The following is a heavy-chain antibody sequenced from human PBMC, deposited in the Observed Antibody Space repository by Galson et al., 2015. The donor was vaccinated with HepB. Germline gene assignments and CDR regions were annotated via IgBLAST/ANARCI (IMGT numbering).Heavy chain of an antibody. Sequence: SVKVSCKASGYTFTSYVICWVRQAPGQGLEWMGYISACNGNTDYAQNFQGRVTMTTDTSTSTAYMELRSLRSDDTAVYYCARVVPYDSSWSGPFDYWGQGSLVTVSS. CDR2: ISACNGNT. CDR3: ARVVPYDSSWSGPFDY. CDR1: GYTFTSYV. V-gene: IGHV1-18*01. D-gene: IGHD6-13*01. J-gene: IGHJ4*02.